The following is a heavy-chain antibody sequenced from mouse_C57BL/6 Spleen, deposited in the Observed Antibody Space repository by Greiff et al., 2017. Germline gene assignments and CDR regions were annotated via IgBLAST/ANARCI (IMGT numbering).Heavy chain of an antibody. CDR1: GYSSTGYY. CDR3: ARRAY. CDR2: INPSTGGT. J-gene: IGHJ3*01. V-gene: IGHV1-42*01. Sequence: EVHLVESGPELVKPGASVKISCKASGYSSTGYYMNWVKQSPEKSLEWIGEINPSTGGTTYNQKFKAKATLTVDKSSSTAYMQLKSLTSEDSAVYYCARRAYWGQGTLVTVSA.